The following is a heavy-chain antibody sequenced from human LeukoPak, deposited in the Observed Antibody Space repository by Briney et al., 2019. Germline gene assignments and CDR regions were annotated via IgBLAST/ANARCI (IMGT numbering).Heavy chain of an antibody. V-gene: IGHV3-72*01. CDR3: ARGPTVTFNYHYGMDV. D-gene: IGHD4-17*01. Sequence: GGSLRLSCATSGFTFSDHYMDWVRQAPGKGLEWVARTRTKAKDYTTEYAASVKGRFTVSRDESMHSLYLQMNSLKTEVTAVYYCARGPTVTFNYHYGMDVWGQGTTVTVSS. CDR1: GFTFSDHY. J-gene: IGHJ6*02. CDR2: TRTKAKDYTT.